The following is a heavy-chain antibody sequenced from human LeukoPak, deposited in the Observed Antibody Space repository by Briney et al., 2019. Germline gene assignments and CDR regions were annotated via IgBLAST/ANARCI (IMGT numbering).Heavy chain of an antibody. CDR1: GFTFSSYA. Sequence: KPGKSLRLSCAAPGFTFSSYAMHWVRQAPGKGLEWVAVISYDGSNKYYADSVKGRFTISRDNSKNTLYLQMNSLRAEDTAVYYCAKAGATVTTENGPYWYFDLWGRGTLVTVSS. V-gene: IGHV3-30-3*01. CDR3: AKAGATVTTENGPYWYFDL. J-gene: IGHJ2*01. CDR2: ISYDGSNK. D-gene: IGHD4-17*01.